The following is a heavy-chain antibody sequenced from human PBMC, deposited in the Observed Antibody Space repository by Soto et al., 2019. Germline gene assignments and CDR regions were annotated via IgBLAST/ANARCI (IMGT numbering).Heavy chain of an antibody. CDR3: ARAPKVSGSSQTRPDF. CDR2: ISQSGNT. CDR1: SGSFSGYY. Sequence: PSETLSLTCSIYSGSFSGYYWCWIRQPPGKGLEWIGEISQSGNTNYSPSLKSRVSISIDTSMKQFSLNLASVSAADTAVYYCARAPKVSGSSQTRPDFWGQGTLVTVSS. J-gene: IGHJ4*02. V-gene: IGHV4-34*01. D-gene: IGHD6-6*01.